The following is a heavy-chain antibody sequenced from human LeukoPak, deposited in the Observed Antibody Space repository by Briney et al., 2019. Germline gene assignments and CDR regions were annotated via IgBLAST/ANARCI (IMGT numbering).Heavy chain of an antibody. J-gene: IGHJ4*02. Sequence: ASVKVSCKASGGTFGSYAISWVRQAPGQGLEWMGGIIPIFGTANYAQKFQGRVTITADKSTSTAYMELSSLRSEDTAAYYCASGYCSGGSCYSVFDYWGQGTLVTVSS. D-gene: IGHD2-15*01. CDR3: ASGYCSGGSCYSVFDY. V-gene: IGHV1-69*06. CDR1: GGTFGSYA. CDR2: IIPIFGTA.